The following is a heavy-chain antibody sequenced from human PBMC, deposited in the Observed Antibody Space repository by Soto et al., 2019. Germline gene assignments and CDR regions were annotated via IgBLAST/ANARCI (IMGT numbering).Heavy chain of an antibody. J-gene: IGHJ4*02. V-gene: IGHV4-59*01. Sequence: AETRSLTCHVSGGSISSYYWSWIRQPPGKGLEWIGYIYYSASTNYNPSLKSRVTISVDTSKNQFSLKLSSVTAADTAVYYCARGATTPADFDCWGQGTLVTVSS. CDR2: IYYSAST. CDR3: ARGATTPADFDC. CDR1: GGSISSYY. D-gene: IGHD1-26*01.